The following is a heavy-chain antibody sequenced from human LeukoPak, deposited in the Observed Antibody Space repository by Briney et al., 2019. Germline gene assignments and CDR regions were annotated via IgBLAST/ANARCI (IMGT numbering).Heavy chain of an antibody. Sequence: PGGSLRLSCAASGFTFSSHAMSWVRQAPGKGLEWVSAITSGSGSNVYYTDSLKGRFTISRDNSKNTLYLHMNSLRAEDTAVYYCARHGSWSVDYWGQGTLLTVSA. CDR2: ITSGSGSNV. CDR1: GFTFSSHA. V-gene: IGHV3-23*01. D-gene: IGHD6-13*01. J-gene: IGHJ4*02. CDR3: ARHGSWSVDY.